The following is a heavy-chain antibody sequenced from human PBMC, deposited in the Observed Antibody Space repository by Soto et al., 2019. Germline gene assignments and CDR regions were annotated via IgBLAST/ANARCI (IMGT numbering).Heavy chain of an antibody. Sequence: QITLKESGPSLVNPTQSLTLTCSFSGFSLTTTEVAVGWIRQPPGKALEWLALIYWDDDKRYSRSLKSSLTITKDTAKNQVVLTMTNERPEDTATYFCAHSGPIPPVSFDCWGQGILVIVSS. V-gene: IGHV2-5*02. J-gene: IGHJ4*02. CDR1: GFSLTTTEVA. CDR3: AHSGPIPPVSFDC. CDR2: IYWDDDK. D-gene: IGHD2-2*01.